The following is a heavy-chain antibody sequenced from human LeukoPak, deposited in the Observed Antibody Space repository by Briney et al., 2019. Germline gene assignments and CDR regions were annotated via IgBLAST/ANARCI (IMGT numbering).Heavy chain of an antibody. J-gene: IGHJ4*02. CDR3: TRPASRRQQRSVYYGGAC. Sequence: GVSLRLSCSASGFTFDSHSMHWVRHAPGQEREWIAYINSSSSAIYYADSVKGRFTISRDNAKNSLYLQMSSLRVEDTAVYFCTRPASRRQQRSVYYGGACWGQGTLVIVS. CDR1: GFTFDSHS. V-gene: IGHV3-48*04. D-gene: IGHD5/OR15-5a*01. CDR2: INSSSSAI.